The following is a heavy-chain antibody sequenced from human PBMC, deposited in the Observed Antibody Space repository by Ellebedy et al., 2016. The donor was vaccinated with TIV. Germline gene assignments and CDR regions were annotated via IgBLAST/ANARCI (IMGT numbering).Heavy chain of an antibody. V-gene: IGHV1-69*13. CDR3: ARSDYYDSSGSLNWFNP. J-gene: IGHJ5*02. CDR1: VGTFSSYA. D-gene: IGHD3-22*01. CDR2: IIPIFGTA. Sequence: SVKVSCXASVGTFSSYAISWVRQAPGQGLEWMGGIIPIFGTANYAQKFQGRVTITADESTSTAYMELSSLRSEDTAVYYCARSDYYDSSGSLNWFNPWGQGTLVTVSS.